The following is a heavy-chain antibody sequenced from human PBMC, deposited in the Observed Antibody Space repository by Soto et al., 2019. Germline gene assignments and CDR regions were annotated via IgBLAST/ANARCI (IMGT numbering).Heavy chain of an antibody. CDR1: GYTFTNYW. J-gene: IGHJ5*01. D-gene: IGHD4-4*01. CDR3: ARLVSLLQPIDS. CDR2: IFPRDFDV. Sequence: LQISCQTSGYTFTNYWIGWVRQMPGGGLEWLGLIFPRDFDVRYSPSFEGQVTISADRSTATAFLRWRSLEASDSALYFCARLVSLLQPIDSWGQGTPVTVSS. V-gene: IGHV5-51*01.